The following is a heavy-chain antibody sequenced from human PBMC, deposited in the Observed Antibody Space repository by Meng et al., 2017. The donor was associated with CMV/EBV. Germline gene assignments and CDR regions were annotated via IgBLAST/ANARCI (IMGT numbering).Heavy chain of an antibody. D-gene: IGHD4-17*01. CDR1: GFTFSSYS. Sequence: GESLKISCAASGFTFSSYSMNWVRQAPGKGLEWVSSISSSSSYIYYADSVKGRFTTSRDNAKNSLYLQMNSLRAEDTAVYYCATVRGMDVWGQGTTVTVSS. CDR3: ATVRGMDV. J-gene: IGHJ6*02. CDR2: ISSSSSYI. V-gene: IGHV3-21*01.